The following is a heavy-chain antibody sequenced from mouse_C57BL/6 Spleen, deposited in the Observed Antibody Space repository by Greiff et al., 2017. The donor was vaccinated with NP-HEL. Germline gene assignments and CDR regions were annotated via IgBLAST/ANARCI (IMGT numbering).Heavy chain of an antibody. Sequence: EVKLMESGPGLVKPSQSLSLTCSVTGYSITSGYYWNWIRQFPGNKLEWMGYISYDGSNNYNPSLKNRISITRDTSKNQFFLKLNSVTTEDTATYYCARGGDYDVGFAYWGQGTLVTVSA. CDR3: ARGGDYDVGFAY. V-gene: IGHV3-6*01. J-gene: IGHJ3*01. CDR2: ISYDGSN. CDR1: GYSITSGYY. D-gene: IGHD2-4*01.